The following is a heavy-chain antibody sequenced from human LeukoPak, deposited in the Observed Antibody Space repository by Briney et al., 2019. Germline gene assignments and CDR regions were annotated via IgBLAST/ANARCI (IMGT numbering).Heavy chain of an antibody. CDR1: GFTLSEYY. CDR3: ARGQIAVAGTPRRPPDY. Sequence: GGSLRLSCAASGFTLSEYYKRWIGQAPGKGLEWVSYISISSSYTNYADSVKRRFTISRDNAKTSLYLQMNSLSAEDTAVYYCARGQIAVAGTPRRPPDYWGQGTLVTVSS. J-gene: IGHJ4*02. D-gene: IGHD6-19*01. CDR2: ISISSSYT. V-gene: IGHV3-11*06.